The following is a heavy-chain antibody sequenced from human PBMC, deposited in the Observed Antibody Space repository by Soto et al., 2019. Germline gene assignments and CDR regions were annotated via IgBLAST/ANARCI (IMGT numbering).Heavy chain of an antibody. D-gene: IGHD5-12*01. Sequence: QPGGSLRLSCGASGFTFRTYWLSWVRQVPGKGLEWVANINQDGSEKNYVDSVKGRFTISRDNAKNSLHLQMNSLRAEDTAVYYCARDQTPYVYSGYSNAFDIWGQGTMVTVSS. CDR2: INQDGSEK. CDR3: ARDQTPYVYSGYSNAFDI. V-gene: IGHV3-7*01. CDR1: GFTFRTYW. J-gene: IGHJ3*02.